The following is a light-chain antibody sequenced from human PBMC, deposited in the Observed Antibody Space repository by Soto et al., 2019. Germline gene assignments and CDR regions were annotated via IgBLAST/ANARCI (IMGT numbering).Light chain of an antibody. CDR2: KAS. Sequence: DIQMTQSPSTLSASVGDRVTITCRASQSISSWLAWYQQKPGKAPKLLIYKASSLESGVPSRFSGSGSGTEFTLTISSLQPDEFSTYYCQQYHSYPYTFGQGTKLDIK. V-gene: IGKV1-5*03. CDR3: QQYHSYPYT. CDR1: QSISSW. J-gene: IGKJ2*01.